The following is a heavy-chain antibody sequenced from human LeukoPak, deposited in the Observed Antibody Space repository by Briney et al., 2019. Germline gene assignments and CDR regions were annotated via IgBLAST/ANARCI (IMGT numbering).Heavy chain of an antibody. Sequence: GGSLRLSCAASGFTLSSSPMSWARQASGKGLEWLSAINSGGGSTYYTDSVKGRFTISRDNSKNTLYLPMNSLRAEDTAVFYCAKVRGTPYCANGVCSPYYYYAMEVWGQGTTVTVSS. J-gene: IGHJ6*02. V-gene: IGHV3-23*01. CDR1: GFTLSSSP. CDR3: AKVRGTPYCANGVCSPYYYYAMEV. CDR2: INSGGGST. D-gene: IGHD2-8*01.